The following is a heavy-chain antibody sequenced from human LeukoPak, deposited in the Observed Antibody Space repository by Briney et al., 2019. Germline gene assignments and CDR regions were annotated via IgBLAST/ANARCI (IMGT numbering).Heavy chain of an antibody. CDR2: ISHSGGST. D-gene: IGHD3-16*02. CDR3: VKGPNFVWGSYRD. V-gene: IGHV3-23*01. Sequence: PGGSLRLSCAASGFIFGFYGMSWVRQAPGKGLEWVSGISHSGGSTYYADSVNGRFSISRDNFKNMVYLQMNSLRAEDTAIYYCVKGPNFVWGSYRDWGHGTLVTVSS. J-gene: IGHJ4*01. CDR1: GFIFGFYG.